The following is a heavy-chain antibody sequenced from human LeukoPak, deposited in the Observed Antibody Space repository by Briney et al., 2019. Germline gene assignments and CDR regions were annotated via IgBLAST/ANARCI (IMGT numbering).Heavy chain of an antibody. Sequence: PGGSLRLSCAASGFTLSSYGMHWVRQAPGKGLEWVAFIRFDGSNKYYADSVKGRFTISRDNSKNTLYLQMKSLRAEDTAVYYCAKGGGYEAQYYYYLDVWGKGTTVTISS. CDR1: GFTLSSYG. V-gene: IGHV3-30*02. CDR2: IRFDGSNK. D-gene: IGHD5-12*01. J-gene: IGHJ6*03. CDR3: AKGGGYEAQYYYYLDV.